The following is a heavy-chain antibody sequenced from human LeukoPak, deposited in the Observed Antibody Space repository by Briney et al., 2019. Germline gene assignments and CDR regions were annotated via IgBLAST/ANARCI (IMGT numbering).Heavy chain of an antibody. D-gene: IGHD4-17*01. J-gene: IGHJ6*02. V-gene: IGHV3-23*01. CDR3: ARDGTVTTCPISPSRASFCHYYYYGMDV. CDR1: GFTFSSYA. Sequence: GGSLRLSCAASGFTFSSYAMSWVRQAPGKGLEWVSAISGSGGSTYYADSVKGRFTISRDNSKNTLYLQMNNLTAEDTAVHYCARDGTVTTCPISPSRASFCHYYYYGMDVWGQGTTVTVSS. CDR2: ISGSGGST.